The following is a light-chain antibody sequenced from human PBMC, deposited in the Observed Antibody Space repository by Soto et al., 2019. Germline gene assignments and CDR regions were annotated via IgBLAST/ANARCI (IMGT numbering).Light chain of an antibody. CDR1: QGISNS. CDR2: GAS. CDR3: QHYSEYPFT. V-gene: IGKV1-16*01. Sequence: DIHMTQSPSSLSASVGDRVTITCRASQGISNSLAWYQHKPGKAPKSLMFGASTLQSGVPPRFSGSGSGTEFTLTITSLQAEDFATYYCQHYSEYPFTFGQGTRLEVK. J-gene: IGKJ5*01.